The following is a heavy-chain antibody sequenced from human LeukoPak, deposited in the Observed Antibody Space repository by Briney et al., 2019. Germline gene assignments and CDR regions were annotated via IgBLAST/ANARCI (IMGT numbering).Heavy chain of an antibody. J-gene: IGHJ3*02. D-gene: IGHD2-2*01. Sequence: SETLSLTRTVSGGSISSSSYSWSWIRQPAGKGLEWIGRIYISGSTNYNPSLKSRLTISVDTSKKQFSLKLSSVTAADTAVYYCASRNCSSTSCYYVVDAFDIWGQGTMVTVSS. CDR1: GGSISSSSYS. CDR2: IYISGST. CDR3: ASRNCSSTSCYYVVDAFDI. V-gene: IGHV4-61*02.